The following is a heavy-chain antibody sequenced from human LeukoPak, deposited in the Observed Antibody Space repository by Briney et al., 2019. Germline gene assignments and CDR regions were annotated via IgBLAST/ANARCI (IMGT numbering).Heavy chain of an antibody. D-gene: IGHD2-21*02. Sequence: PVKVSCKASGGTFSSYAISWVRQAPGQGLEWMGGIIPIFGTANYAQKFQGRVTITADESTSTAYMELSSLRSEDTAVYYCARTSYCGGDCLDYWGQGTLVTASS. V-gene: IGHV1-69*13. CDR3: ARTSYCGGDCLDY. J-gene: IGHJ4*02. CDR2: IIPIFGTA. CDR1: GGTFSSYA.